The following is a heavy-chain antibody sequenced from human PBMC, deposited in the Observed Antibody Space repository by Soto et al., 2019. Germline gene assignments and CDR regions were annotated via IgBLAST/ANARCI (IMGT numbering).Heavy chain of an antibody. J-gene: IGHJ6*02. CDR2: IYYSGST. V-gene: IGHV4-39*07. CDR3: ARDSSNAGIYYHYGMAV. Sequence: SETLSLTCTVSGGSISSSSYYWGWIRQPPGKGLEWIGSIYYSGSTYYNPSLKSRVTISVDTSKNQFSLKLSSVTAADTAVYYCARDSSNAGIYYHYGMAVWGQGTTVTVSS. D-gene: IGHD1-7*01. CDR1: GGSISSSSYY.